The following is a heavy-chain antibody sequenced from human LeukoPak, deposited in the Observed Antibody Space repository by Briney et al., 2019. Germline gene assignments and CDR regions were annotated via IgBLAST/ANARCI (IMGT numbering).Heavy chain of an antibody. CDR2: INHSGST. V-gene: IGHV4-34*01. D-gene: IGHD2-15*01. CDR3: ARGSGGRYWFDP. Sequence: SETLSLTCAVYGGSFSGYYWSWIRQPPGKGLEWIGEINHSGSTNYNPSLKSRVTISVDTSKNQFSLKLSSVTAADTAVYYCARGSGGRYWFDPWGQGTLVTVSS. J-gene: IGHJ5*02. CDR1: GGSFSGYY.